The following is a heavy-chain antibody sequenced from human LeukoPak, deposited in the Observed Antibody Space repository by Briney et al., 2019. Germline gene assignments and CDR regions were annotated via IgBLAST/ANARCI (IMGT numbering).Heavy chain of an antibody. J-gene: IGHJ4*02. Sequence: ASVKVSCKASGYTFTSYGISWVRQAPGQGLEWMGWISAYNGNTNYAQKLQGRVTMTTDISTSTAYMELRSLRSDDTAVYYCARDGDSSGYYPSDYWGQGTLVTVSS. CDR1: GYTFTSYG. CDR3: ARDGDSSGYYPSDY. CDR2: ISAYNGNT. D-gene: IGHD3-22*01. V-gene: IGHV1-18*01.